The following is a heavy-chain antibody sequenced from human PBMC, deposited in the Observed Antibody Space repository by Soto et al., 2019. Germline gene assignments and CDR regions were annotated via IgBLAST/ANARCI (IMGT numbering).Heavy chain of an antibody. CDR3: AKGPSGSYDLVY. V-gene: IGHV3-23*01. CDR2: ISGSGGST. D-gene: IGHD1-26*01. Sequence: EVQLLESGGGLVQPGGSLRLSCAASGFTFSSYAMSWVRHAPGKGLEWVSDISGSGGSTYYADSVTGRFTISRDNSKTTLYLQMNSLRAEDTAVYYCAKGPSGSYDLVYWGQGTLVTVSS. CDR1: GFTFSSYA. J-gene: IGHJ4*02.